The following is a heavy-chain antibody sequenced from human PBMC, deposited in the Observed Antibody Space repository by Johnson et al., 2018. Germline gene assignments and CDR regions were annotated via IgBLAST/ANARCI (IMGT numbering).Heavy chain of an antibody. CDR1: GYRFTTYW. J-gene: IGHJ4*02. D-gene: IGHD3/OR15-3a*01. CDR2: INPGDSDT. Sequence: VQLGESGAEVKKPGESLKLSCTGSGYRFTTYWIAWVRQMPGKGLEWMGIINPGDSDTRYSPSFQGQVTMSADKSINTAYLQWSSLKASDTAIYFCARQGLSVSIDYWGQGTLVTVSS. V-gene: IGHV5-51*01. CDR3: ARQGLSVSIDY.